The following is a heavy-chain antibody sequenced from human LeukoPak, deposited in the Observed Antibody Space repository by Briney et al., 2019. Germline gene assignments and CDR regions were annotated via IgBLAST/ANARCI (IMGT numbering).Heavy chain of an antibody. J-gene: IGHJ3*01. CDR1: GYSIIGGYY. CDR3: ARMGVSYYYDSTTYYPIAFDV. D-gene: IGHD3-22*01. Sequence: SETLSLTCTVSGYSIIGGYYWGWIRRAPEKGLGWVGTIFYSGGIYYNPSLKSRVTLSVDTSKNQFSLKLNSVSAADTAVYYCARMGVSYYYDSTTYYPIAFDVWGQGTMVTVSS. V-gene: IGHV4-38-2*02. CDR2: IFYSGGI.